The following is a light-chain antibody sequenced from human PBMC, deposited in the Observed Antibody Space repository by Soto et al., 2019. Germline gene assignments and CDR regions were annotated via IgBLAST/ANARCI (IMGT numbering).Light chain of an antibody. Sequence: QSVLTQPPSVSGAPGQRVTISCTGSSSNIGAGYDVHWYQQLPGTAPKLLIYGNSNRPSGVPDRFSGSKSGTSASLAITGLQAXXEADYYCQSYDSSLRGVFGGGTKLTV. CDR3: QSYDSSLRGV. CDR1: SSNIGAGYD. V-gene: IGLV1-40*01. J-gene: IGLJ3*02. CDR2: GNS.